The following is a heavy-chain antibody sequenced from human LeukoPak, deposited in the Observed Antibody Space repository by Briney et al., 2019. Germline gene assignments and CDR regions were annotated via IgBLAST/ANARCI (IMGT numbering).Heavy chain of an antibody. V-gene: IGHV4-38-2*02. D-gene: IGHD3-22*01. Sequence: SETLSLICTVSGYSMTSGYYWGWIRQPPGKGLEWIGSIYYSGSTYYNPSLKSRVTISVDTSKNQFSLKLSSVTAADTAVYYCARQDPTYDSSGYGSWGQGTLVTVSS. CDR3: ARQDPTYDSSGYGS. CDR2: IYYSGST. CDR1: GYSMTSGYY. J-gene: IGHJ5*02.